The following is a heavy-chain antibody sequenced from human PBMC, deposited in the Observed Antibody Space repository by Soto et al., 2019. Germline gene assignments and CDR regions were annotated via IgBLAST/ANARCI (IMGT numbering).Heavy chain of an antibody. D-gene: IGHD3-10*01. CDR1: GFTFSNYA. J-gene: IGHJ4*02. V-gene: IGHV3-33*01. CDR3: TRYRPGPQHYFYY. Sequence: GGSLSLSCAASGFTFSNYAIHWVRQAPGKGLEWVSVIWSDGSNKYYTDSVKGRFTISRDNSKNTVHLQMNSLRAEDTAVYYCTRYRPGPQHYFYYCGLGNMVTVSS. CDR2: IWSDGSNK.